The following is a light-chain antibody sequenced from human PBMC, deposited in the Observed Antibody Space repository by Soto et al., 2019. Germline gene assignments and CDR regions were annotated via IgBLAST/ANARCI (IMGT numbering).Light chain of an antibody. CDR1: QGTSNY. V-gene: IGKV1-27*01. CDR3: QKYISASLFT. CDR2: AAS. J-gene: IGKJ3*01. Sequence: DIQMTQSPSSLSASVGDRVTITCRASQGTSNYLAWYQQKPGKVPKLLIYAASTLQSGVPSRFSGRGSGTDFTLTISSLQPEDVAIYYCQKYISASLFTFGPGTKVDIK.